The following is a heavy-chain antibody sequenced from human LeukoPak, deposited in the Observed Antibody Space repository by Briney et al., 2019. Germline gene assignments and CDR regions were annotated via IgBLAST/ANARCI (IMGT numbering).Heavy chain of an antibody. CDR2: IRSKANSYAT. Sequence: GGSLRLSCEASGFTFSGSAMHWVRQASGKGLEWVGRIRSKANSYATAYDASVKGRFTIYRDDSKSTAYLQMNSLKTEDTAVYYCTRHSSSWFHNWFDPWGQGTLVTVSS. CDR3: TRHSSSWFHNWFDP. J-gene: IGHJ5*02. CDR1: GFTFSGSA. V-gene: IGHV3-73*01. D-gene: IGHD6-13*01.